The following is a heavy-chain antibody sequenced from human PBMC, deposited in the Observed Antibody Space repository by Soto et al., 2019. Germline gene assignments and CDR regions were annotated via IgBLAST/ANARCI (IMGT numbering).Heavy chain of an antibody. CDR3: LSEGSVVIPAAIGGGYGMDV. D-gene: IGHD2-2*01. Sequence: GGSLRLSCAVSGFTFSDYYMSWIRQAPGKGLEWVAYISGSGTYTNYADSVKGRFTISRDNAKNSLYLQMNSLRDEDTAVYYCLSEGSVVIPAAIGGGYGMDVWGQGTTVTVSS. CDR1: GFTFSDYY. J-gene: IGHJ6*02. CDR2: ISGSGTYT. V-gene: IGHV3-11*06.